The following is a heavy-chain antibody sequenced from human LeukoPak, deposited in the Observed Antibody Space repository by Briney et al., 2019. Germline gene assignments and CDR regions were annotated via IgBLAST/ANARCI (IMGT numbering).Heavy chain of an antibody. D-gene: IGHD1-1*01. J-gene: IGHJ4*02. V-gene: IGHV3-23*01. CDR2: ISGSGGNT. CDR1: GFXFSTYA. Sequence: GGSLRLSCGASGFXFSTYAMTWVRQAPGKGLEWVSGISGSGGNTYHADSVKGRFTISRDNSKNTLYLQMNNLRAEDTAVYYCAKGGSWLEYWGQGTLVSVSS. CDR3: AKGGSWLEY.